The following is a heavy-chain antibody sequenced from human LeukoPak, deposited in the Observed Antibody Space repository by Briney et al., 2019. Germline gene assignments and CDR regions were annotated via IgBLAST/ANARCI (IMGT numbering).Heavy chain of an antibody. CDR1: GFTFDDYA. J-gene: IGHJ4*02. CDR3: AKVIGDVDTAMASDY. Sequence: PGGSLRLSCAASGFTFDDYAMSWVRQAPGKGLEWVSAISGSGGSTYYADSVKGRFTISRDNSKNTLYLQMNSLRAEDTAVYYCAKVIGDVDTAMASDYWGQGTLVTVSS. D-gene: IGHD5-18*01. CDR2: ISGSGGST. V-gene: IGHV3-23*01.